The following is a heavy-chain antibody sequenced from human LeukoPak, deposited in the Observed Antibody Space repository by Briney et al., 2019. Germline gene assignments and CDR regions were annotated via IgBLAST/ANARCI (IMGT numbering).Heavy chain of an antibody. CDR2: ISSSSSYI. CDR3: ARRQGYCSGGSCFSLDY. J-gene: IGHJ4*02. V-gene: IGHV3-21*01. CDR1: GFTFSSYS. Sequence: GRSLRLSCAASGFTFSSYSMHWVRQAPGKGLEWVSSISSSSSYIYYADSVKGRFTISRDNAKNSLYLQMNSLRAEDTAVYYCARRQGYCSGGSCFSLDYWGQGTLVTVSS. D-gene: IGHD2-15*01.